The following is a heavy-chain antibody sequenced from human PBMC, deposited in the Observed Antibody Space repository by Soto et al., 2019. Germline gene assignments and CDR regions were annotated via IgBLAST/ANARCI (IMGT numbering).Heavy chain of an antibody. Sequence: GASVKVSCKASGYTFTSYGISWVRQAPGQGLEWMGWISAYNGNTNYAQKLQGRVTMTTDTSTSTAYMELRSLRSDDTAVYYCARLLAVTSKYYYYYGMDVWGQGTTVTVSS. CDR1: GYTFTSYG. D-gene: IGHD4-4*01. J-gene: IGHJ6*02. CDR2: ISAYNGNT. V-gene: IGHV1-18*01. CDR3: ARLLAVTSKYYYYYGMDV.